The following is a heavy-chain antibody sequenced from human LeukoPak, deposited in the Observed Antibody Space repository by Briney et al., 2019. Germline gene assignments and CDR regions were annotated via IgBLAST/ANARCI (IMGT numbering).Heavy chain of an antibody. D-gene: IGHD3-10*01. Sequence: SETLSLTCTVSGDSISGSSYYWGWIRQPPGKGLEWIGSIPYSGSTYYNPSLKSRVTISVDTSKNQFSLKLSSVTAADTAVYYCARCKDYYVSGSYYKTFDYWGQGTLVTVSS. J-gene: IGHJ4*02. V-gene: IGHV4-39*07. CDR1: GDSISGSSYY. CDR2: IPYSGST. CDR3: ARCKDYYVSGSYYKTFDY.